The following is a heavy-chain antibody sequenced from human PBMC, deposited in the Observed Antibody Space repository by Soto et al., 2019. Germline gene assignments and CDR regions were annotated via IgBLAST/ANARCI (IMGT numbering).Heavy chain of an antibody. Sequence: SGPTLVNPTQTLTLTCTFSGFSLSTSGVGVGWIRQPPGKALEWLALIYWDDDKRYSPSLKSRLTITKDTSKNQVVLTMTNMDPVDTATYYCARLRGYCSGGSCRYYYYGMDVWGQGTTVTVSS. CDR1: GFSLSTSGVG. V-gene: IGHV2-5*02. D-gene: IGHD2-15*01. CDR3: ARLRGYCSGGSCRYYYYGMDV. J-gene: IGHJ6*02. CDR2: IYWDDDK.